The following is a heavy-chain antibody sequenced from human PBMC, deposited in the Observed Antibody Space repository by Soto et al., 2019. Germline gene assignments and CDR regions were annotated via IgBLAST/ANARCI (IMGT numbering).Heavy chain of an antibody. D-gene: IGHD6-13*01. CDR1: GYTFRNHG. CDR2: ISPYTGYT. J-gene: IGHJ4*02. V-gene: IGHV1-18*04. CDR3: ARDQTAAGTVDL. Sequence: QVQLVQSGGEVKKPGASVKVSCKASGYTFRNHGISWVRQAPGQGLEWMGWISPYTGYTNYAQNFQGRLTMTTDTSTSTAYMDLRRLRSDDTAVYYCARDQTAAGTVDLWGQGTLVTGSS.